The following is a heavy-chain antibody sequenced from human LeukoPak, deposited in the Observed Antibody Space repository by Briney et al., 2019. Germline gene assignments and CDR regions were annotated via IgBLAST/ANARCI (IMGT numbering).Heavy chain of an antibody. CDR3: ARGLSTGREDYFDY. D-gene: IGHD1-1*01. V-gene: IGHV4-61*03. J-gene: IGHJ4*02. CDR2: LYYSGNT. Sequence: PSETLSLTCSVSGASVSDGSYYWSWIRQPPGKGLEWIGYLYYSGNTNYSPSLSGRVSTSIDTSKNHFSLNLTSVTAADTAVYYCARGLSTGREDYFDYWGQGTLVGVSS. CDR1: GASVSDGSYY.